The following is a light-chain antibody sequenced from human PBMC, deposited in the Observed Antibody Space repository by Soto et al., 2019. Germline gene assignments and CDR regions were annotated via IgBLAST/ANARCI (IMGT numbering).Light chain of an antibody. Sequence: DIQMTQSPSTLSASVGDRVTITCRASQSITIWLAWYQQKPGKAPKLLIFDAPSLESGVPSRFSGSGSGTEFTITISSLQPDDFATYYCQQYNSYSWTFGQGTKVEIK. CDR2: DAP. CDR1: QSITIW. V-gene: IGKV1-5*01. CDR3: QQYNSYSWT. J-gene: IGKJ1*01.